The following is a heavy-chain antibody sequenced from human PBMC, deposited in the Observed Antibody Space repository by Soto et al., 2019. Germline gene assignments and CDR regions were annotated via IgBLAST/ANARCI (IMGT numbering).Heavy chain of an antibody. Sequence: QVQLVESGGGVVQPGRSLRLSCAASGFTFSSYGMHWVRQAPGKGLEWVAVIWYDGSNKYYADSVKGRFTISRDNSKNTLYLQMNGLRAEDTAVYYCARDGGAGYGMDVWGQGTTVTVSS. CDR3: ARDGGAGYGMDV. D-gene: IGHD6-19*01. CDR2: IWYDGSNK. CDR1: GFTFSSYG. V-gene: IGHV3-33*01. J-gene: IGHJ6*02.